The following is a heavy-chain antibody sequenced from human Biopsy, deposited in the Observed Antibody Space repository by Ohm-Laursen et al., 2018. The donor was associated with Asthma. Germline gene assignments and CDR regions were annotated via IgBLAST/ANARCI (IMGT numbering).Heavy chain of an antibody. Sequence: GTLSLTCVVSGASITTPNYWAWIRQPPGRGLEWLGSIYYTGNSFYSSSLRSRLTMSVDTPRSQFSLRLTSVTAADRGVYYCARHWSGNGWEDVHNWFDPWGPGIGVTVSS. CDR3: ARHWSGNGWEDVHNWFDP. D-gene: IGHD1-26*01. CDR2: IYYTGNS. V-gene: IGHV4-39*01. CDR1: GASITTPNY. J-gene: IGHJ5*02.